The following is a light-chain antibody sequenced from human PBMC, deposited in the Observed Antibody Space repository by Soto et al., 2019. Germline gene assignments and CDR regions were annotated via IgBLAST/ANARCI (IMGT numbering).Light chain of an antibody. V-gene: IGKV3-20*01. CDR3: QQYGSSPRT. CDR1: QSVSSSY. Sequence: EIVLTQSPGTLSLSPGERATLSCRASQSVSSSYLAWYQQKLGQAPGLLIYGASSRATGIPDRFSGSGSGTDFTLTISRLEPEDYAVYYCQQYGSSPRTFGQGTKVDIK. J-gene: IGKJ1*01. CDR2: GAS.